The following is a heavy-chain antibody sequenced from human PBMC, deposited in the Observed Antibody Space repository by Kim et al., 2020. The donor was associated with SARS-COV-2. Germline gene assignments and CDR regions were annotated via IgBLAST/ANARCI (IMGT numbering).Heavy chain of an antibody. Sequence: GGSLRLSCAASGFTFSSYAMSWVRQAPGKGLEWVSAISGSGGSTYYADSVKGRFTISRDNSKNTLYLQMNSLRAEDTAVYYCAKSGRDYYGSGSYWWGQGTLVTVSS. V-gene: IGHV3-23*01. D-gene: IGHD3-10*01. CDR3: AKSGRDYYGSGSYW. CDR1: GFTFSSYA. CDR2: ISGSGGST. J-gene: IGHJ4*02.